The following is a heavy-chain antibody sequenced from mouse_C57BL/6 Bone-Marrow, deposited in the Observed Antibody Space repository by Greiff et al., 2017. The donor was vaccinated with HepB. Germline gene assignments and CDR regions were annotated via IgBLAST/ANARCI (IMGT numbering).Heavy chain of an antibody. V-gene: IGHV5-4*01. CDR1: GFTFSSYA. J-gene: IGHJ2*01. CDR3: ARGPLYYGYYFDY. Sequence: DVHLVESGGGLVKPGGSLKLSCAASGFTFSSYAMSWVRQTPEKRLEWVATISDGGSYTYYPDNVKGRFTISRDNAKNNLYLQMSHLKSEDTAMYSCARGPLYYGYYFDYWGQGTTLTVSS. CDR2: ISDGGSYT. D-gene: IGHD1-1*01.